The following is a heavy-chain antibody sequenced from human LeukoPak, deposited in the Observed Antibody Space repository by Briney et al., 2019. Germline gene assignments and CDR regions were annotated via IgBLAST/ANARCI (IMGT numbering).Heavy chain of an antibody. CDR2: ISGSGISGNGDST. CDR1: GFTFSTYG. CDR3: AKVQGRSSSAQVDY. Sequence: GGSLRLSCAASGFTFSTYGMSRVRQAPGKGLQWVSTISGSGISGNGDSTYYADSVKGRFTISRDNSKNTLYLQMNSLRAEDTAVYYCAKVQGRSSSAQVDYWGQGTLVTVSS. D-gene: IGHD6-6*01. V-gene: IGHV3-23*01. J-gene: IGHJ4*02.